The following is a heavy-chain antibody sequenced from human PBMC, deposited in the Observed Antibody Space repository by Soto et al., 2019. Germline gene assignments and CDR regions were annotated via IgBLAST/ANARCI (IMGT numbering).Heavy chain of an antibody. CDR2: IYYSGST. CDR1: GGSISSGGYY. D-gene: IGHD3-3*01. CDR3: ARDRSDFWSGYYKNWFDP. V-gene: IGHV4-31*03. J-gene: IGHJ5*02. Sequence: PSVTLSLTCTVSGGSISSGGYYWSWIRQHPGKGLEWIGYIYYSGSTYYNPSLKSRVTISVDTSKNQFSLKLSSVTAADTAVYYCARDRSDFWSGYYKNWFDPWGQGTLVTVSS.